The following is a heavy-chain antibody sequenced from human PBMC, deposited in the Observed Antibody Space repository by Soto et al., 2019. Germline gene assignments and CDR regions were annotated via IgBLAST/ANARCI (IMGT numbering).Heavy chain of an antibody. Sequence: GGSLRLSCAASGFTFSSYSMNWVRQAPGKGLEWVSSISSSSSYIYYADSVKGRFTISRDNAKNSLYLQTNSLRAEDTAVYYCARLGGYCSGGSCPYGMDVWGQGTTVTVS. D-gene: IGHD2-15*01. CDR1: GFTFSSYS. CDR2: ISSSSSYI. CDR3: ARLGGYCSGGSCPYGMDV. J-gene: IGHJ6*02. V-gene: IGHV3-21*01.